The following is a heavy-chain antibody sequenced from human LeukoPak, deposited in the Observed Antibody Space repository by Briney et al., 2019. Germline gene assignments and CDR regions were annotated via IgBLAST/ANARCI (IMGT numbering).Heavy chain of an antibody. CDR2: ISAYNGNT. J-gene: IGHJ6*02. D-gene: IGHD3-10*01. CDR1: GYTFTSYG. CDR3: ARFTSMVRGVILNKYYYYGMDV. V-gene: IGHV1-18*01. Sequence: GASVKVSCKASGYTFTSYGISWVRQAPGQGLEWMGWISAYNGNTNYAQKLQGRVTMTTDTSTSTAYMEQRSLRSDDTAVYYCARFTSMVRGVILNKYYYYGMDVWGQGTTVTVSS.